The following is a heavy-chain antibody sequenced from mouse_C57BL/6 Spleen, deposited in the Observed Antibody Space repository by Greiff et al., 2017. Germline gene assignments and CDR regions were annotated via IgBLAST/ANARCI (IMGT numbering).Heavy chain of an antibody. CDR3: ARGAMVTGDMDY. CDR1: GFTFSDYG. D-gene: IGHD2-2*01. J-gene: IGHJ4*01. Sequence: EVKVEESGGGLVKPGGSLKLSCAASGFTFSDYGMHWVRQAPEKGLEWVAYISSGSSTIYYADTVKGRFTISRDNAKNTLFLQMTSLRSEDTAMYYCARGAMVTGDMDYWGQGTSVTVSS. V-gene: IGHV5-17*01. CDR2: ISSGSSTI.